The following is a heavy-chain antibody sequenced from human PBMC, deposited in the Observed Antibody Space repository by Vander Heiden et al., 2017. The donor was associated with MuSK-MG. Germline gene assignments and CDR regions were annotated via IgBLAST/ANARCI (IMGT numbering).Heavy chain of an antibody. CDR1: GYSISSSYY. CDR2: VYHSANT. J-gene: IGHJ4*02. D-gene: IGHD3-22*01. CDR3: ARHSSGYHRSPFDY. V-gene: IGHV4-38-2*01. Sequence: QVQLQESGPGLVKPSETLSLPCAVSGYSISSSYYWGWIRQPPGRGLEWIGSVYHSANTYYNPSLKSRVTVSIDTSKNQFSLKLSSVTAADTAVYYCARHSSGYHRSPFDYWGQGTLVTVSS.